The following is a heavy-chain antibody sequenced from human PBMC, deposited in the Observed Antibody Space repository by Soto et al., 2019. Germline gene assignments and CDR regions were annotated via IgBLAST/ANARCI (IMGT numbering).Heavy chain of an antibody. CDR2: ISSSSSTI. J-gene: IGHJ6*02. D-gene: IGHD3-10*01. Sequence: EVQLVESGGGLVQPGGSLRLSCAASGFTFSSYSMNWVRQAPGKGLEWVSYISSSSSTIYYADSVKGRFTISRDNAKNSLYLQMNSLGAEDTAVYYCAREPPVVWFGELSTIGMDVWGQGTTVTVSS. CDR1: GFTFSSYS. CDR3: AREPPVVWFGELSTIGMDV. V-gene: IGHV3-48*01.